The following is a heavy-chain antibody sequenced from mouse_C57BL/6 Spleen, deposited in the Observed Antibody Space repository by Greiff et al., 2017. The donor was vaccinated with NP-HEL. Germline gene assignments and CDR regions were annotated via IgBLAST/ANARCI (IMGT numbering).Heavy chain of an antibody. CDR3: ARGVYYGSSYDY. CDR2: FHPYNDDT. J-gene: IGHJ2*01. V-gene: IGHV1-47*01. D-gene: IGHD1-1*01. Sequence: VQLVESGAELVKPGASVKMSCKASGYTFTTYPIEWMKQNHGKSLEWIGNFHPYNDDTKYNEKFKGKATLTVEKSSSTVYLELSRLTSDDSAVYYCARGVYYGSSYDYWGQGTTLTVSS. CDR1: GYTFTTYP.